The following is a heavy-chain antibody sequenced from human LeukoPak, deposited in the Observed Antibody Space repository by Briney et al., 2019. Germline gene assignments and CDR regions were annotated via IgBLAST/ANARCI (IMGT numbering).Heavy chain of an antibody. D-gene: IGHD2-2*01. CDR3: ATTYCSSTSCYPYYFDY. Sequence: GGSLRLSCAASGSTVSSNYMSWVRQSPGKGLEWVSVVYSGGSTYYADSVKGRFTISRDNSKNTLYLQMNSLRAEDTAMYYCATTYCSSTSCYPYYFDYWGQGTLVTVSS. V-gene: IGHV3-53*01. CDR1: GSTVSSNY. J-gene: IGHJ4*02. CDR2: VYSGGST.